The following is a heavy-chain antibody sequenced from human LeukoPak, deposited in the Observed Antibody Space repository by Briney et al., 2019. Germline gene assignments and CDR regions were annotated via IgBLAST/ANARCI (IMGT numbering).Heavy chain of an antibody. Sequence: PGGSLRLSCEASGFTLSTYGINWVRQAPRNGLEWVSAICGSGGSTYHADSVEGRFTISRVSTKITLWLQMNSLKGEDTAVYYCAKPWSGRGYYGYGPWEYFYYMDVWGKGTTVTISS. J-gene: IGHJ6*03. CDR1: GFTLSTYG. D-gene: IGHD3-10*01. V-gene: IGHV3-23*01. CDR3: AKPWSGRGYYGYGPWEYFYYMDV. CDR2: ICGSGGST.